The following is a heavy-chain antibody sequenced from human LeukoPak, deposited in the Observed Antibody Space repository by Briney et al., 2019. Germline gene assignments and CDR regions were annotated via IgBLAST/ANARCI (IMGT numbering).Heavy chain of an antibody. J-gene: IGHJ6*03. CDR2: ISTYSTYI. CDR1: GFTFSSYG. V-gene: IGHV3-21*01. CDR3: VREGGPYSHYYYMDV. D-gene: IGHD3-16*01. Sequence: GGSLRLSCAASGFTFSSYGMHWVRQAPGKGLEWVASISTYSTYIKCGDSVKGRFTISRDNANSSLSLQMNSLKVEDTAVYYCVREGGPYSHYYYMDVWGKGTTVAVSS.